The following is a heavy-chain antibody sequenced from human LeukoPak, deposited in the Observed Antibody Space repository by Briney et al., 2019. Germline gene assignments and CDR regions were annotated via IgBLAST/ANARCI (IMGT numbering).Heavy chain of an antibody. D-gene: IGHD1-26*01. CDR3: ARGVGAPNYFDY. CDR1: GYTITNHG. J-gene: IGHJ4*02. Sequence: ASVKVSCKASGYTITNHGFSWVRQAPGQGLEWMGWISAYNGNTYYAQKFQGRVTLTTDPSTSTAYMELRILRSDDTAVYYCARGVGAPNYFDYWGQGTLVTVSS. CDR2: ISAYNGNT. V-gene: IGHV1-18*01.